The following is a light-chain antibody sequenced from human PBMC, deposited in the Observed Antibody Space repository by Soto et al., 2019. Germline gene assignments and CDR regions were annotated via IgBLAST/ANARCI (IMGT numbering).Light chain of an antibody. Sequence: EIVMTQSPATLSVSPGERATLSCRASQSVSSKFAWYQQKLGQAPRLLIYGASTRATGIPARFSGSGSGTEFTLTISSLQSEDFAVYYCQQYDNWPAMYTFGRGTKLEIK. CDR3: QQYDNWPAMYT. CDR1: QSVSSK. CDR2: GAS. V-gene: IGKV3-15*01. J-gene: IGKJ2*01.